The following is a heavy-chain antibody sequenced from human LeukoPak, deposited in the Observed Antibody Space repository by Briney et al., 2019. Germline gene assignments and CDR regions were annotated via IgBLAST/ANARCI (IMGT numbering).Heavy chain of an antibody. CDR2: ISYIGST. CDR3: AGANYDGSGSYYNDY. V-gene: IGHV4-59*08. D-gene: IGHD3-10*01. CDR1: GGSINNYD. Sequence: PSETLSLTCTVSGGSINNYDWSWIRQPPGKGLEWIGYISYIGSTNYNPSLKSRVTITVDTSKNQFSLKLSSVTAADTAVYYCAGANYDGSGSYYNDYWGQGTLVTVSS. J-gene: IGHJ4*02.